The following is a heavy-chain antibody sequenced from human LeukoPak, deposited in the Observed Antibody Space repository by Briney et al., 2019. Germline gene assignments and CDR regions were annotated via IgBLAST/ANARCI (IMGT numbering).Heavy chain of an antibody. CDR1: GGTFSSYA. J-gene: IGHJ4*02. D-gene: IGHD2-15*01. CDR2: IIPIFGTA. Sequence: SVKVSCKASGGTFSSYAISWVRQAPGQGLEWMGGIIPIFGTANYAQKFQGRVTITADESTSTAYMELSSLRSEDTAVYYCARGRLGYCSGGSCFYFDYWGQGTLVTVSS. V-gene: IGHV1-69*13. CDR3: ARGRLGYCSGGSCFYFDY.